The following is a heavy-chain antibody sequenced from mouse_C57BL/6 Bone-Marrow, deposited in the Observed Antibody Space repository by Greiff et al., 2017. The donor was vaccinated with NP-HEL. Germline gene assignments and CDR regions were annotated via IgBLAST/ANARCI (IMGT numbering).Heavy chain of an antibody. V-gene: IGHV5-4*01. CDR3: AREGSYYWYFDV. J-gene: IGHJ1*03. CDR2: ISDGGSYT. Sequence: EVKVEESGGGLVKPGGSLKLSCAASGFTFSSYAMSWVRQTPEKRLEWVATISDGGSYTYYPDNVKGRFTISRDNAKNNLYLQMSHLKSEDTAMYYCAREGSYYWYFDVWGTGTTVTVSS. CDR1: GFTFSSYA. D-gene: IGHD6-1*01.